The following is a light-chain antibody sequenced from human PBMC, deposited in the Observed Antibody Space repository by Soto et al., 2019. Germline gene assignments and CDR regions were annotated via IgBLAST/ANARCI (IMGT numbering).Light chain of an antibody. CDR1: QSITNW. V-gene: IGKV1-5*01. CDR3: QQYHTYPWT. CDR2: DAS. J-gene: IGKJ1*01. Sequence: DIQMTQSPSTLSASVGDRVTITCRASQSITNWLAWYQQKPGKAPNLLIYDASNLESGVSSRFSGSGSGTDFNLTISSLQPDDFATYSCQQYHTYPWTFGQGTKVEV.